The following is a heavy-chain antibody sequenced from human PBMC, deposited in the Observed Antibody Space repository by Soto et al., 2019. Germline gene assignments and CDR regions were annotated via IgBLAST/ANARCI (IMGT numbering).Heavy chain of an antibody. CDR1: GYTFTSYY. J-gene: IGHJ6*03. CDR3: ARVSGGGGSNLASYYYYMDV. D-gene: IGHD3-16*01. CDR2: INPSGGST. Sequence: ASVKVACKASGYTFTSYYMHWVRQAPGQGLEWMGIINPSGGSTSYAQKFQGRVTMTRDTSTSTVYMELSSLRSEDTAVYYCARVSGGGGSNLASYYYYMDVWGKGTTVTVSS. V-gene: IGHV1-46*03.